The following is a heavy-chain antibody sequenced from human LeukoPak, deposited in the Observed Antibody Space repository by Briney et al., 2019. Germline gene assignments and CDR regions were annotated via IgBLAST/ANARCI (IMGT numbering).Heavy chain of an antibody. V-gene: IGHV4-4*07. D-gene: IGHD3/OR15-3a*01. CDR3: ARWTPPNSAFDI. CDR1: GVSVTNCY. Sequence: PSETLSLTCSVSGVSVTNCYWSWIRQPAGKGLEWIGRIYTSGSTNYNPSLKSRVTMSVDTSKNQFSLKLSSVTAADTAVYYCARWTPPNSAFDIWGQGTMVTVSS. CDR2: IYTSGST. J-gene: IGHJ3*02.